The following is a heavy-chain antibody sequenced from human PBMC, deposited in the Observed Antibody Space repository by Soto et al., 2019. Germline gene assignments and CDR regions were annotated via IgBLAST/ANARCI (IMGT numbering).Heavy chain of an antibody. Sequence: SETLSLTCTVSGGSISSGGYYWSWIRQHPGKGLEWIGYIYYSGSTYYNPSLKSRVTISVDTSKNQFSLKLSSVTAADTAVYYCARDHGRNYYGSGSYGSWFDPWGQGTLVTVS. D-gene: IGHD3-10*01. CDR3: ARDHGRNYYGSGSYGSWFDP. V-gene: IGHV4-31*03. CDR2: IYYSGST. J-gene: IGHJ5*02. CDR1: GGSISSGGYY.